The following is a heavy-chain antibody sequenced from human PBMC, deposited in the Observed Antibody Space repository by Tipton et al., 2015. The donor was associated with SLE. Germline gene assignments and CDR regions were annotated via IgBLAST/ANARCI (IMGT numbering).Heavy chain of an antibody. CDR3: TRRCGKGFAY. CDR1: GYAFSSYD. V-gene: IGHV1-8*01. Sequence: QSGAEVQKPGASVKVSCKASGYAFSSYDINWVRQASGQGLEWMGWMNPKSGNTGFVQKFQGRVTMTRNNAITTAYMELSSLRSEDTAIYYCTRRCGKGFAYWGQGTLITVSS. J-gene: IGHJ4*02. D-gene: IGHD4-23*01. CDR2: MNPKSGNT.